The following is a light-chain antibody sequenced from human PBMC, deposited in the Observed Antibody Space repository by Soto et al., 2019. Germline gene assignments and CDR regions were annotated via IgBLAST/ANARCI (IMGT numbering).Light chain of an antibody. CDR2: WAS. V-gene: IGKV4-1*01. J-gene: IGKJ1*01. CDR3: QQYYSVPPT. CDR1: QSVLFSSNNKAY. Sequence: DIVMTQSPDSLAVSLGKRATINCKSSQSVLFSSNNKAYLAWYQQKPGQPPKLLIYWASTRESGVPDRFSGSGSGTDFTLTISSLQAEDVAVYYCQQYYSVPPTFGQGTKVEIK.